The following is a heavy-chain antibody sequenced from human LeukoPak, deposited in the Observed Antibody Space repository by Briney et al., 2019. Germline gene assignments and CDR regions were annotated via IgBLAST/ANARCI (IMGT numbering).Heavy chain of an antibody. CDR2: ITWDSGRI. D-gene: IGHD2/OR15-2a*01. CDR1: GFSFHDYD. V-gene: IGHV3-9*01. Sequence: GGSLRLSCAASGFSFHDYDMHWVRQAPGQGLQWVAGITWDSGRIGYAESVKGRLTVSRDNAQNSLYPQMNSLRPEDTALYYCAKDLDASGRQNDYYYYGMDVWGQGTTVTVSS. J-gene: IGHJ6*02. CDR3: AKDLDASGRQNDYYYYGMDV.